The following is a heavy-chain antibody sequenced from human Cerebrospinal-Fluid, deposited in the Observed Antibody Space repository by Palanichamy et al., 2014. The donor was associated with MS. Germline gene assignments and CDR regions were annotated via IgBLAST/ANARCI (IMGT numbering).Heavy chain of an antibody. V-gene: IGHV4-34*02. Sequence: QVQLQQWGAGLLKPSETLSLTCAVQGGSLSGYYWTWIRQSPGKGLEWIGEISQSGRSNYTPSLKSRVTMSLASSKNQISLRLTSVTAADTAVYYCTRIQYYYGLGVWGQGTTVIVSS. CDR1: GGSLSGYY. CDR2: ISQSGRS. D-gene: IGHD2/OR15-2a*01. CDR3: TRIQYYYGLGV. J-gene: IGHJ6*02.